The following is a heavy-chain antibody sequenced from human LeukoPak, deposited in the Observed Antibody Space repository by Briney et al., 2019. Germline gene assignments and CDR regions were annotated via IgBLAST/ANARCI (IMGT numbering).Heavy chain of an antibody. J-gene: IGHJ4*02. Sequence: GGSLRLSCAASVFTFSTYSMNWVRQAPGKGLEWVSSISSSGSYIYYADSVKGRFTISRDNAKNSLHPQMNSLRAEDTAIYYCASDEGNYFDYWGQGTLVTVSS. CDR2: ISSSGSYI. V-gene: IGHV3-21*01. CDR1: VFTFSTYS. CDR3: ASDEGNYFDY.